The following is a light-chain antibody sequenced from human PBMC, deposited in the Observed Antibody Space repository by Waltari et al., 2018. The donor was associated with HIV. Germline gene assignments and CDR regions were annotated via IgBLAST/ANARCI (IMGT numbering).Light chain of an antibody. Sequence: SYELTQPPSVSVSPGQTARITCSGDALPKQYAYWYHQKPGQAPVLVIYKDTERPSGFPGRCSVSSSGTTVTLTISGVQAEDEADYSCQSADSSGTWVFGGGTKLTVL. V-gene: IGLV3-25*03. J-gene: IGLJ3*02. CDR1: ALPKQY. CDR2: KDT. CDR3: QSADSSGTWV.